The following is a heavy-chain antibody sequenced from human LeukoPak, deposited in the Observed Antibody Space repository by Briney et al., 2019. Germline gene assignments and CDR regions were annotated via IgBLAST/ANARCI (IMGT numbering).Heavy chain of an antibody. J-gene: IGHJ4*02. CDR3: TKDLGFTFDY. CDR1: GFTFSSYG. V-gene: IGHV3-30*02. CDR2: IRYDGSNK. Sequence: GGSLRLSCAASGFTFSSYGMHWVRQAPGKGLEWVAFIRYDGSNKYYADSVKGRFTISRDNSKNTLYLQMNSLRAEDTAVYYCTKDLGFTFDYWGQGTLVTVSS. D-gene: IGHD3-16*01.